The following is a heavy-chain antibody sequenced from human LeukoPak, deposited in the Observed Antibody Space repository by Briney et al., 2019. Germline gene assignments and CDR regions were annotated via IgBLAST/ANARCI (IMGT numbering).Heavy chain of an antibody. V-gene: IGHV3-23*01. CDR3: ARDRSGSQYYIDV. Sequence: PGGSLRLSCAASGFTFSSYAMSWVRQAPGKGLEWVSAISGSGGSTYYADSVKGRFTIFRDNAKNTVYLQMNSLRAEDTAVYYCARDRSGSQYYIDVWGKGTTVTVSS. CDR2: ISGSGGST. CDR1: GFTFSSYA. J-gene: IGHJ6*03. D-gene: IGHD1-26*01.